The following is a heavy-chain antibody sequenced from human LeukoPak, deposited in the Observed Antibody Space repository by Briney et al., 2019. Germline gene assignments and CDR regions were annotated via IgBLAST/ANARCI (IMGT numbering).Heavy chain of an antibody. CDR2: INPNSGDT. V-gene: IGHV1-2*06. D-gene: IGHD1-14*01. J-gene: IGHJ4*02. Sequence: ASVKVSCKPSGYTFTGYYMHWVRQAPGQGLEWMGRINPNSGDTNYAQKFQGRVTMTGDTSITTAYMELNSLRSDDTAVHYCAKAKPQGSDRDFDYWGQGTLVTVSS. CDR1: GYTFTGYY. CDR3: AKAKPQGSDRDFDY.